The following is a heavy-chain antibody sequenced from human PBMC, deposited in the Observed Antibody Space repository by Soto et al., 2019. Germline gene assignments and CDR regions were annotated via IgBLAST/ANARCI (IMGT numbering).Heavy chain of an antibody. V-gene: IGHV3-11*05. D-gene: IGHD6-19*01. CDR3: ARDRGAVTGQYFDY. J-gene: IGHJ4*02. CDR1: GFTFSAYY. CDR2: ISSSGTSA. Sequence: QVQLEESGGGLVKPGGSLRLSCAASGFTFSAYYMCWIRQAPGKGLEYISYISSSGTSANYADSVKGRFTISRDNAKNSLYLQMNSLRAEDTAVYYCARDRGAVTGQYFDYWGQGALVTVSS.